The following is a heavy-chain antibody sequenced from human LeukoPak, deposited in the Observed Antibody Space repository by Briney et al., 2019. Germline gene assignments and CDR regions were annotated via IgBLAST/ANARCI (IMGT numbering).Heavy chain of an antibody. V-gene: IGHV3-48*04. D-gene: IGHD6-19*01. CDR3: AGEGSGWLPNF. J-gene: IGHJ4*02. CDR1: GFTFDTYG. CDR2: IGSGGSTI. Sequence: GGSLRLSCAASGFTFDTYGMNWARQAPGKGLEWLSHIGSGGSTIYYADSVTGRFTISRDNAKNSLYLQMSSLRAEDTAIYYCAGEGSGWLPNFWGQGTLVTVSS.